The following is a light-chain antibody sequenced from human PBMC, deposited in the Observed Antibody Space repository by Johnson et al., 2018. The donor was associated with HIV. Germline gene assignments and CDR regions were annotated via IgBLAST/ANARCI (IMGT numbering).Light chain of an antibody. CDR3: GTWDSSLIASYV. CDR2: ENN. CDR1: SSNIGNNY. J-gene: IGLJ1*01. V-gene: IGLV1-51*02. Sequence: QSVLTQPPSLSAAPGQKVTISCSGSSSNIGNNYVSWYQQLPGTAPKLLIYENNKRPSGIPDRFSGSKSGTSATLGITGLQTGDEADYYCGTWDSSLIASYVFGTGTKVPVL.